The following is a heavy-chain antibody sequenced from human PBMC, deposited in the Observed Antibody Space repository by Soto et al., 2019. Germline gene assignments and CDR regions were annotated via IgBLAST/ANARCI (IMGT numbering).Heavy chain of an antibody. Sequence: ASVKVSCKASGYTFTSYGISWVRQAPGQGLEWMGWISAYNGNTNYAQKLQGRVTMTTETSTSTAYMELRNLRSDDTAVYYCSRDAGFGTGGSSSSAEYFQHWGQGTLVTVSS. CDR1: GYTFTSYG. CDR3: SRDAGFGTGGSSSSAEYFQH. CDR2: ISAYNGNT. D-gene: IGHD6-6*01. J-gene: IGHJ1*01. V-gene: IGHV1-18*01.